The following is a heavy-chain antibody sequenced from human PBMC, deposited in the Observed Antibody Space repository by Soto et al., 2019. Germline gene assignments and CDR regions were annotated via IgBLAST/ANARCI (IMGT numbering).Heavy chain of an antibody. V-gene: IGHV1-2*02. CDR3: AKGGRQRLVTSDFNY. J-gene: IGHJ4*02. D-gene: IGHD6-13*01. CDR2: INPNSGGT. Sequence: ASVKVACKASGYSFTGYYMHWVRQAPGQGLEWMGWINPNSGGTNYADSVKGRFTISRDSSKNTVSLEMTSLRAEDTAVYYCAKGGRQRLVTSDFNYWGQGALVTVSS. CDR1: GYSFTGYY.